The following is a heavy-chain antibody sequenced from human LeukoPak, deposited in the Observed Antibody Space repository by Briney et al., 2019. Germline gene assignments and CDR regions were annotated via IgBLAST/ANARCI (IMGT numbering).Heavy chain of an antibody. Sequence: ASVKVSCKVSGYTLTELSMHWVRQAPGKGLEWMGGFDPEDGETIYAQKFQGRVTMTEDTSTDTAYMELSSLRSEDTAVYYCATATPSPYYDSSGPSVWFDPWGQGTLVTVSS. CDR3: ATATPSPYYDSSGPSVWFDP. CDR2: FDPEDGET. CDR1: GYTLTELS. V-gene: IGHV1-24*01. J-gene: IGHJ5*02. D-gene: IGHD3-22*01.